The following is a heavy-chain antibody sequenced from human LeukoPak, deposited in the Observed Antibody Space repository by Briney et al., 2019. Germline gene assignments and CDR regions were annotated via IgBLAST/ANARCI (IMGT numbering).Heavy chain of an antibody. CDR3: ARSFARDSDILTRFYIGDY. CDR2: VSAYDGNT. D-gene: IGHD3-9*01. CDR1: GYTFTTSG. J-gene: IGHJ4*02. V-gene: IGHV1-18*01. Sequence: ASVKVSSKASGYTFTTSGISWVRQAPGQGLEWMGWVSAYDGNTNYAQKLQGRLTMTTDRSTSTAYMELRSLRSDDTAMYYCARSFARDSDILTRFYIGDYWGQGTLVTVSS.